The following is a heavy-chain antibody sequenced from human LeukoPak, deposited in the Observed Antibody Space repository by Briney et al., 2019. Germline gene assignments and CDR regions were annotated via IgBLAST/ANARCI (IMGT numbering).Heavy chain of an antibody. CDR1: GGTFSSYA. J-gene: IGHJ4*02. CDR2: IIPILGIA. V-gene: IGHV1-69*04. Sequence: SVKVSCKASGGTFSSYAISWVRQAPGQGLEWMGRIIPILGIANYAQKFQGRVTITADKSTSTAYMELSSLRSEDTAVYYCAREVPGTVTTSHVFDYWGQGTLVTVSS. D-gene: IGHD4-17*01. CDR3: AREVPGTVTTSHVFDY.